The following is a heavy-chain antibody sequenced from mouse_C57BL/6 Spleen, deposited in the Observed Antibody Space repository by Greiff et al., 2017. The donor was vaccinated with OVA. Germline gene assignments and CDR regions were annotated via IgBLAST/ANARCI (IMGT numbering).Heavy chain of an antibody. Sequence: VQLQQPGAELVMPGASVKLSCKASGYTFTSYWMHWVKQRPGQGLEWIGEIDPSDSYTNYNQKFKGKSTLTVDKSSSTAYMQLSNLTSEDSAVYFCARYYYSNYALFAYWGRGTLVTVSA. J-gene: IGHJ3*01. D-gene: IGHD2-5*01. V-gene: IGHV1-69*01. CDR2: IDPSDSYT. CDR1: GYTFTSYW. CDR3: ARYYYSNYALFAY.